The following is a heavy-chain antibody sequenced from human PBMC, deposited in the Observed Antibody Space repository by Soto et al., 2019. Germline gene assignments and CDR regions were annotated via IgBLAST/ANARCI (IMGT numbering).Heavy chain of an antibody. J-gene: IGHJ3*02. V-gene: IGHV1-58*01. Sequence: SVQVSCKASGFTFTSSAVQWVRQARGQRLEWIGWIVVGSGNTYYAQKFQERVTITRDMSTSTAYMELSSLRSEDTAVYYCAADMISGSYGAFEIWGQGTMVTVSS. CDR1: GFTFTSSA. D-gene: IGHD3-10*01. CDR3: AADMISGSYGAFEI. CDR2: IVVGSGNT.